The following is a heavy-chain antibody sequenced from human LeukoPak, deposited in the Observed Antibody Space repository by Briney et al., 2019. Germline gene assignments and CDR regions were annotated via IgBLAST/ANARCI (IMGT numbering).Heavy chain of an antibody. J-gene: IGHJ4*02. V-gene: IGHV3-7*01. CDR1: RFTFSNYW. CDR2: INQDGSKK. CDR3: AKWGPHCVGDYCPALDS. D-gene: IGHD2-21*02. Sequence: GGSLRLSCVASRFTFSNYWMSWVRQAPGKGLEWVANINQDGSKKPYADSMKGRFTISRDNAKEALYLQLNSLRADDTAVYYCAKWGPHCVGDYCPALDSWGQGTLVTVSS.